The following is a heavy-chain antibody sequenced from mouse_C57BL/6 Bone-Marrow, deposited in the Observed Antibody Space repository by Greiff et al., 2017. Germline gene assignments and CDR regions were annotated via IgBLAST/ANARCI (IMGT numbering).Heavy chain of an antibody. CDR3: AREKGRGFDY. D-gene: IGHD3-3*01. J-gene: IGHJ2*01. CDR1: GFTFSSYA. CDR2: ISDGGSYT. Sequence: EVKVVESGGGLVKPGGSLKLSCAASGFTFSSYAMSWVRQTPEKRLEWVATISDGGSYTYYPDNVKGRFTISRDNAKNNLYLQMSHLKSEDTAMYYCAREKGRGFDYWGQGTTLTVSS. V-gene: IGHV5-4*01.